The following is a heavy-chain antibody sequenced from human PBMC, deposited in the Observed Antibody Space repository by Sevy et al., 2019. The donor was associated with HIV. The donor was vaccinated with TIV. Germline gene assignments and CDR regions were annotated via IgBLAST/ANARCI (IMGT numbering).Heavy chain of an antibody. J-gene: IGHJ3*01. CDR3: AKALNPALESMLEVNLRTLKGFDV. CDR1: GFTFNTHA. Sequence: GGSLRLSCAASGFTFNTHAMNWVRQAPGKGLEWVSTISGPACKTYYADSVKGRFTISRDNSPNTLHLQMSSLRADDTAVYYWAKALNPALESMLEVNLRTLKGFDVWGQGTVVTVSS. CDR2: ISGPACKT. D-gene: IGHD3-22*01. V-gene: IGHV3-23*01.